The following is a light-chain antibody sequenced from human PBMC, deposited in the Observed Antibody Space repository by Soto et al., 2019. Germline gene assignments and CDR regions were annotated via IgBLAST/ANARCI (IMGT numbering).Light chain of an antibody. V-gene: IGKV1-17*01. Sequence: DIQMTQSPSSLSASVGDRVSITCRASQGIRNALGWYRQKPGKAPELLMYSASILQTGVPSRFSGSGSGTEFTLTIYSLQPEDFATYYCLQHNTYPYTFGQGTRLDIK. J-gene: IGKJ2*01. CDR2: SAS. CDR1: QGIRNA. CDR3: LQHNTYPYT.